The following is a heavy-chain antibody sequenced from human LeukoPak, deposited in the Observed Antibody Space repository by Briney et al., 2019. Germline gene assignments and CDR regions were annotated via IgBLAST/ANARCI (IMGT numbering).Heavy chain of an antibody. CDR2: IYYRGST. V-gene: IGHV4-59*01. Sequence: SETLSVTCSVSGGSISSYYWSWIRQPPRKALEWIGYIYYRGSTNYNPSLKSRVIISVDTSKNQFSLKLSSVTAADTAVYYCARGDVDTYFDYRGQGTLVTVSS. CDR1: GGSISSYY. D-gene: IGHD5-18*01. J-gene: IGHJ4*02. CDR3: ARGDVDTYFDY.